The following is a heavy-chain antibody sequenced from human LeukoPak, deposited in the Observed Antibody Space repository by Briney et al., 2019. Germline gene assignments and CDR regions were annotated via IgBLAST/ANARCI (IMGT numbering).Heavy chain of an antibody. CDR3: VRAGIAVAGTGWFEP. D-gene: IGHD6-19*01. CDR2: IYYSGST. CDR1: GGSISSYY. Sequence: PSETLSLTCTVSGGSISSYYWGWIRQPPGKGLEWIGYIYYSGSTKYNPSFKSRVTISVDTSKSQFSLKLSSVTAADTAVYYCVRAGIAVAGTGWFEPWGQGTLVTVSS. J-gene: IGHJ5*02. V-gene: IGHV4-59*01.